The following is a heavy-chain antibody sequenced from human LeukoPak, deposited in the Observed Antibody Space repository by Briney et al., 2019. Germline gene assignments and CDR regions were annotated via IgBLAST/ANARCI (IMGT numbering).Heavy chain of an antibody. CDR2: VKQFGSEK. CDR3: ASSYYGFWN. CDR1: GFTFSSYW. Sequence: PGXSLLLSCAASGFTFSSYWMSWVRQAPGKGLEWVANVKQFGSEKYYVDSVKGRFTISRDNAKTSLYLQMNSLRADDTAVYYCASSYYGFWNWGQGTLVTVSS. D-gene: IGHD3-3*01. V-gene: IGHV3-7*01. J-gene: IGHJ4*02.